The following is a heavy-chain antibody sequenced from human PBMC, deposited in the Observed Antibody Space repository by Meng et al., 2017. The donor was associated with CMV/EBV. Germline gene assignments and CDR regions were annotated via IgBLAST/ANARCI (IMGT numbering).Heavy chain of an antibody. Sequence: GESLKISCAASGFTFSSYGMHWVRQAPGKGLEWVSAISGSGGSTYYADSVKGRFTISRDNSKNTLYLQMNSLRAEDTAVYYCAKNLAFTVDTDAFDIWGQGTMVTVSS. V-gene: IGHV3-23*01. CDR1: GFTFSSYG. CDR3: AKNLAFTVDTDAFDI. CDR2: ISGSGGST. D-gene: IGHD6-19*01. J-gene: IGHJ3*02.